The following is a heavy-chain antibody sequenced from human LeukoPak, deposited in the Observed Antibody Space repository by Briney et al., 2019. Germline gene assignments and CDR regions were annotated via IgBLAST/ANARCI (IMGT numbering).Heavy chain of an antibody. D-gene: IGHD3-10*01. CDR3: AKDIGSYYDY. J-gene: IGHJ4*02. CDR1: GLTFDDYA. Sequence: GGSLRLSCAASGLTFDDYAMHWVRQAPGKGLEWVTFIQYDGSKKYYADSVKGRFTISRDNSKNTLYLEMNSLRAEDTAVYYCAKDIGSYYDYWGQGILVTVSS. CDR2: IQYDGSKK. V-gene: IGHV3-30*02.